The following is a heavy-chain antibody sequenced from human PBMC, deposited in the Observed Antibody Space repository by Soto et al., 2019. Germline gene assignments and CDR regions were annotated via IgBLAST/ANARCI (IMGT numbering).Heavy chain of an antibody. CDR2: IYGGGTT. V-gene: IGHV3-53*01. CDR3: VQTTGWPGFDF. D-gene: IGHD6-19*01. CDR1: GFTVSSKY. Sequence: EVQLVESGGGLIQPGGSLRLSCAASGFTVSSKYMTWVRQAPGKGLEWVSVIYGGGTTYYADSVKGRFTISRDNSKNTLYLQVNSLRAEATAVYYCVQTTGWPGFDFWGQGTRVTVSS. J-gene: IGHJ4*02.